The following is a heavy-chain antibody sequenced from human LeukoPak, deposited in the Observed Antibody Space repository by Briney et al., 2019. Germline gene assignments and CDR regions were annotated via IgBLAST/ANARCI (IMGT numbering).Heavy chain of an antibody. CDR3: ARDSRSRGGDTAMVNRPYYYYYYGMDV. Sequence: PSETLSLTCTVSGGSISSYYWSWIRQPPGKGLEWIGYIYYSGSTDYNPSLKSRVTISVDTSKNQFSLKLSSVTAADTAVYYCARDSRSRGGDTAMVNRPYYYYYYGMDVWGQGTTVTVSS. J-gene: IGHJ6*02. V-gene: IGHV4-59*12. CDR2: IYYSGST. CDR1: GGSISSYY. D-gene: IGHD5-18*01.